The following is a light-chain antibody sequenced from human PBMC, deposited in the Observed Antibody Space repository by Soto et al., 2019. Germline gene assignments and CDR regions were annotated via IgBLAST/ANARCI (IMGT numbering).Light chain of an antibody. CDR2: SAS. Sequence: DIQLTQSPSSLSTSIGDRVTITCRASRYISTYLNWYQQKAGKAPRLLIYSASTLQSGVPSRFSGSGSGTDFILTISSLQPDDFATYYCQQSYSTPITFGQGTRLDIK. V-gene: IGKV1-39*01. J-gene: IGKJ5*01. CDR3: QQSYSTPIT. CDR1: RYISTY.